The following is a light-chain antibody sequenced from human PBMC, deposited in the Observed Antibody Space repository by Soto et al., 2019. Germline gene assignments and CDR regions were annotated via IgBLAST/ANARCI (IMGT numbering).Light chain of an antibody. V-gene: IGLV2-23*01. CDR1: SSDVGSYNF. CDR3: CSYAGSSTYV. CDR2: EGS. J-gene: IGLJ1*01. Sequence: QSLLTQPASVSGSPGQSITLSCTGTSSDVGSYNFVSWYQQHPGKAPKLMIYEGSKRPSGVSNRFSGSKSGNTASLTISGLQAEDEADYYCCSYAGSSTYVFGTGTKSPS.